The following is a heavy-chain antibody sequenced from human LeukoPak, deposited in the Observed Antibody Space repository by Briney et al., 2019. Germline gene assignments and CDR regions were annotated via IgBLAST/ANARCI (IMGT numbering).Heavy chain of an antibody. J-gene: IGHJ4*02. CDR1: GFTFSDYY. D-gene: IGHD3-22*01. Sequence: GGSLRLSCAASGFTFSDYYMSWIRQAPGKGLEWVANTKQDETEKHYADSVKGRFTISRDNAQSSLYLQMNSPRAEDTAVYFCARNRQWLLADYWGQGTVVTVSS. CDR3: ARNRQWLLADY. CDR2: TKQDETEK. V-gene: IGHV3-7*04.